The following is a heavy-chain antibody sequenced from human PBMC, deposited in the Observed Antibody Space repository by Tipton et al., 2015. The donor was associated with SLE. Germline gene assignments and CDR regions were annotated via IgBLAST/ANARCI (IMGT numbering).Heavy chain of an antibody. CDR3: ARDTNYFDSSGYYTGGDAFDI. CDR1: GFTFSSYA. J-gene: IGHJ3*02. CDR2: IKQDGSEK. D-gene: IGHD3-22*01. V-gene: IGHV3-7*05. Sequence: SLRLSCAASGFTFSSYAMSWVRQAPGKGLEWVANIKQDGSEKYYVDSVKGRFTISRDNAKNSLYLQMNSLRAEDTAVYYCARDTNYFDSSGYYTGGDAFDIWGQGTMVTVSS.